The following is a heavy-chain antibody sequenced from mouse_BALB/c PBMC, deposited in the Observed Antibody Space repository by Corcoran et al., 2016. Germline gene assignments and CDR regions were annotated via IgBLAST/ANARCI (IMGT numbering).Heavy chain of an antibody. CDR2: INPYNGGT. Sequence: EVQLQQSGPELVKPGASMKISCKASGYSFTGYTMNWVKQSHGKNLEWIGLINPYNGGTSYNQKFKGKATLTVDKSSSTAYMELLSLTSEDSAVYCCARWGTVVATLYSAMDYWGQGRSVTVSS. CDR1: GYSFTGYT. D-gene: IGHD1-1*01. J-gene: IGHJ4*01. CDR3: ARWGTVVATLYSAMDY. V-gene: IGHV1-18*01.